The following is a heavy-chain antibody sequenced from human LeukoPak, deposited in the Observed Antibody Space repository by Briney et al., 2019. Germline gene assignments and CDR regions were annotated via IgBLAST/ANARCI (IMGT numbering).Heavy chain of an antibody. CDR1: GGSISSSGHY. D-gene: IGHD3-10*01. V-gene: IGHV4-39*01. CDR2: IYYSGST. Sequence: QPSETPSLTCTVSGGSISSSGHYWGWIRQPPGKGLEWIGSIYYSGSTYYNVSLKSRVTISVDTSKNQFSLKLSSVTAADTALYYCARHRETMVREETSYYYYYYMDVWGKGTTVTISS. J-gene: IGHJ6*03. CDR3: ARHRETMVREETSYYYYYYMDV.